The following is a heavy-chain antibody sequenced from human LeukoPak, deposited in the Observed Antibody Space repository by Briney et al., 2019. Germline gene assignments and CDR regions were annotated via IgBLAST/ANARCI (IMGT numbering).Heavy chain of an antibody. CDR1: GYTFTSYG. CDR2: INPNSGGT. D-gene: IGHD6-19*01. Sequence: GASVKVSCKASGYTFTSYGISWVRQAPGQGLEWMGWINPNSGGTNYAQKFQGRVTMTRDTSISTAYMELSRLRSDDTAVYYCARVGGIAVAGIDYWGQGTLVTVSS. J-gene: IGHJ4*02. CDR3: ARVGGIAVAGIDY. V-gene: IGHV1-2*02.